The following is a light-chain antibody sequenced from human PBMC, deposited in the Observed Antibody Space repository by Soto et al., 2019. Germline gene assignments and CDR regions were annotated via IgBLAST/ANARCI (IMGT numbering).Light chain of an antibody. CDR1: PSIVNN. J-gene: IGKJ4*01. CDR2: GAS. V-gene: IGKV3-15*01. CDR3: QQYNDWPLT. Sequence: EIVMTQSPATLSVSPGERATLSCRASPSIVNNLAWYQQKPGQGPRLLIYGASSRATGLPARFSGSGSGTVFTLTISSLQSEDFAIYYCQQYNDWPLTFGGGTKVEIK.